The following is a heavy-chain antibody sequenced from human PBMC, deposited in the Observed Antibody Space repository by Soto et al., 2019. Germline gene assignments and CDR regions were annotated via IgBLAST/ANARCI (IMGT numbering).Heavy chain of an antibody. CDR1: GYSFTSYC. CDR3: ARPDYYGSGSSTRYYYYGMDV. CDR2: IDPSDSYT. Sequence: PVESLKISCKGSGYSFTSYCISWVRQMPVKGLEWIGRIDPSDSYTNYSPSFQGHVTISADKSISTAYLQWSSLKASDTAMYYCARPDYYGSGSSTRYYYYGMDVWGQGTTVTVSS. V-gene: IGHV5-10-1*01. D-gene: IGHD3-10*01. J-gene: IGHJ6*02.